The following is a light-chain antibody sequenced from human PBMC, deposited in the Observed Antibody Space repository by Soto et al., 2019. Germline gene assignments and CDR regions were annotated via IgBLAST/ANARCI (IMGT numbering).Light chain of an antibody. CDR1: QSVSCSF. Sequence: NVLTQSPGTLSLSPGERSTLSCRASQSVSCSFLAWYQQKPGQAPRLLIYGASSRATGIPDRFSGSGSGTDFTLTISRLDPEDFAVYYCQQYGSSAITFGQGTRLEIK. CDR3: QQYGSSAIT. V-gene: IGKV3-20*01. J-gene: IGKJ5*01. CDR2: GAS.